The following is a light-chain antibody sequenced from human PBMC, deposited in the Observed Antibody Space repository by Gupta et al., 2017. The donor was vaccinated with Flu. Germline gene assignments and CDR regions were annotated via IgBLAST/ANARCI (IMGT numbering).Light chain of an antibody. V-gene: IGLV6-57*01. Sequence: NFMLTQPHSVSESPGKPVTISGTRSSGSIASNYVQWFQQRPDSSPTTVIYESNQRPSWVPDRFSGSIDSSSNSASLTISGLRTEDEADYYCQSYDGSSHWVFGGGTKLTVL. CDR2: ESN. CDR1: SGSIASNY. J-gene: IGLJ3*02. CDR3: QSYDGSSHWV.